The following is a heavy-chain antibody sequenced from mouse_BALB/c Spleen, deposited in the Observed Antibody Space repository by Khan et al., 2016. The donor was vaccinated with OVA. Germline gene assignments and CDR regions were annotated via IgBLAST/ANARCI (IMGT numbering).Heavy chain of an antibody. CDR1: GFTFSSFG. CDR3: ARQYSNSCFEY. J-gene: IGHJ2*01. Sequence: VQLKESGGDLVKPGGSLKLSCAASGFTFSSFGMSWIRQTPDKRLEWVATISSGGSYTYYPDSVKGRFTICRDNAKNTLYLQMSSLKSEDTAMYYCARQYSNSCFEYWGQGTTLTVSS. V-gene: IGHV5-6*01. CDR2: ISSGGSYT. D-gene: IGHD2-5*01.